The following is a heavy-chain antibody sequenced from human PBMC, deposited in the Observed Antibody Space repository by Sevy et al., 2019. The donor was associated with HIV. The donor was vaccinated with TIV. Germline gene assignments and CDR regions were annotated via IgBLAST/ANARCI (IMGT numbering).Heavy chain of an antibody. Sequence: SETLSLTCIVSGGSISSGDYYWSWIRQPPGKGLEWIGYIYYSGGTYYNPSLKSRVTLSVDTSKNPFSLKRSSVTAADTAVYYCARDQEGVYGDYKGAFDYWGQGTLVTVSS. V-gene: IGHV4-30-4*01. CDR3: ARDQEGVYGDYKGAFDY. CDR1: GGSISSGDYY. J-gene: IGHJ4*02. D-gene: IGHD4-17*01. CDR2: IYYSGGT.